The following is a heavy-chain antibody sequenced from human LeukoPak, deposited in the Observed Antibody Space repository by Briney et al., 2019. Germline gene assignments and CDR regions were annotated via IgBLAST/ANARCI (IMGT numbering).Heavy chain of an antibody. Sequence: GGSLRLSCAASGFTFSSYSMNWVRQAPGKGLEWVSSITSSSSYIYYADSVNGRFTISRDNAKNSLYLQMNSLRAEDTAVYYCARHVVGVGFDYWGQGTLVTVSS. CDR2: ITSSSSYI. J-gene: IGHJ4*02. CDR3: ARHVVGVGFDY. CDR1: GFTFSSYS. D-gene: IGHD3-22*01. V-gene: IGHV3-21*01.